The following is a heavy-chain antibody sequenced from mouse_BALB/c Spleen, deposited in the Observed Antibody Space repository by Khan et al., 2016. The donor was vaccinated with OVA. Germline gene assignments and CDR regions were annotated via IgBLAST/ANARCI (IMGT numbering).Heavy chain of an antibody. CDR2: IYPGSGNT. CDR1: GYTFTDYY. J-gene: IGHJ3*01. D-gene: IGHD1-2*01. Sequence: QVQLQQSGAELARPGASVKLSCKASGYTFTDYYINWVKQRTGQGFEWIGEIYPGSGNTYYNEKSKDKATLTADKSSTTAYMQLSSLTSEDSAVYFCARRNYFGYTFAYWGQGTLVTVSA. CDR3: ARRNYFGYTFAY. V-gene: IGHV1-77*01.